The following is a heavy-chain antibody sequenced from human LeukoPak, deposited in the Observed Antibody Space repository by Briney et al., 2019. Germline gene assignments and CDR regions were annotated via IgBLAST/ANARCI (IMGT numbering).Heavy chain of an antibody. Sequence: SVKVSCKASGYTFTSYGISWVRQAPGQGLEWMGGIIPIFGTANYAQKFQGRVTITADKSTSTAYMELSSLRSEDTAVYYCARVPSYYSLDYWGQGTLVTVSS. D-gene: IGHD3-10*01. CDR3: ARVPSYYSLDY. J-gene: IGHJ4*02. V-gene: IGHV1-69*06. CDR1: GYTFTSYG. CDR2: IIPIFGTA.